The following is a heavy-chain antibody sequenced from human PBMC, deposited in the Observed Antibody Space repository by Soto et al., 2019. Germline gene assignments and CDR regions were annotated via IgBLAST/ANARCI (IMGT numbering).Heavy chain of an antibody. D-gene: IGHD3-16*01. J-gene: IGHJ3*02. Sequence: GGSLRLSCAASGFTFSSYAMSWVRQAPGKGLEWVSAISGSGGSTYYADSVKGRFTISRDNSKNTLYLQKNSLRAEDTAVYYCAKAPGYDYICGSYPGAFDIWGQGTMVTVSS. CDR3: AKAPGYDYICGSYPGAFDI. CDR2: ISGSGGST. CDR1: GFTFSSYA. V-gene: IGHV3-23*01.